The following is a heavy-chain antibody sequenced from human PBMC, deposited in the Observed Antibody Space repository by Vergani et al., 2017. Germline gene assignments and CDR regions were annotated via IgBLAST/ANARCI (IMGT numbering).Heavy chain of an antibody. V-gene: IGHV4-59*01. CDR3: ARSLYYYDSSGFLAGFDY. CDR1: GGSISSYY. D-gene: IGHD3-22*01. CDR2: IYYSGST. J-gene: IGHJ4*02. Sequence: QVQLQESGPGLVKPSETLSLTCTVSGGSISSYYWSWIRQPPGKGREWIGYIYYSGSTNYNPSLKSRVTISVDTSKNQFSLKLSSMTAADTAVYYCARSLYYYDSSGFLAGFDYWGQGTLVTVSS.